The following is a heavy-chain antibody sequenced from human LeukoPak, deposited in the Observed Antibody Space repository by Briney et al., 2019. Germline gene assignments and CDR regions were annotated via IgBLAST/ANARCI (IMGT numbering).Heavy chain of an antibody. CDR2: MYSGGDT. D-gene: IGHD6-13*01. CDR3: ARDAPQVPAAGVLAS. Sequence: GGSLRLSCAASGFTVSDNYMSWIRQAPGKGLEWVSVMYSGGDTYYANSVKGRFTFSRDISKNTLYLQMNGLRTEDTAMYYCARDAPQVPAAGVLASWGQGTLVTVSS. J-gene: IGHJ5*02. CDR1: GFTVSDNY. V-gene: IGHV3-53*01.